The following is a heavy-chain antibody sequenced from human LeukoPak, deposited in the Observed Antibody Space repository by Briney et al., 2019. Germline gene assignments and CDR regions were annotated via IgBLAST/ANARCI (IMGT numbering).Heavy chain of an antibody. CDR3: ARERRPYYYDSSSYYRDAFDI. D-gene: IGHD3-22*01. CDR2: INTNTGNP. Sequence: GASVKVSCKASGGTFNSYAISWVRQAPGQGLEWMGWINTNTGNPTYAQGFTGRFVFSLDTSVSTAYLQISSLKAEDTAVYYCARERRPYYYDSSSYYRDAFDIWGQGTMVTVSS. CDR1: GGTFNSYA. J-gene: IGHJ3*02. V-gene: IGHV7-4-1*02.